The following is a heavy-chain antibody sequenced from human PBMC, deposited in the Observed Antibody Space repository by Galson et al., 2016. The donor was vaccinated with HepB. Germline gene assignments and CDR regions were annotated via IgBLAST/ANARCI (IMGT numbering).Heavy chain of an antibody. Sequence: SLRLSCAVSGFTFSSYAMHWVRQAPGKGLEYVSAISNNGDSTYYADSVKGRFTISRDNSKNTLYLQMSSLRAEDTAVYYCHSAALVYSYYGMDVWGQGTTVSVSS. V-gene: IGHV3-64D*06. D-gene: IGHD2-15*01. CDR1: GFTFSSYA. CDR2: ISNNGDST. J-gene: IGHJ6*02. CDR3: HSAALVYSYYGMDV.